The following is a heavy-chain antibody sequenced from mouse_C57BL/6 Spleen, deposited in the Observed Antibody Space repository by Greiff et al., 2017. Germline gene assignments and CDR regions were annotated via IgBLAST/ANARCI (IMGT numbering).Heavy chain of an antibody. CDR3: ARGDSKPFAY. CDR1: GYTFTSDW. CDR2: IDPSDSYT. D-gene: IGHD2-5*01. Sequence: QVQLQQPGAELVMPGASVKLSCKASGYTFTSDWTHWVKQRPGQGLEWIGEIDPSDSYTNYNQKSKGKSTLTVDKSSSTAYMQLSSLTSEDSAVYYCARGDSKPFAYWGQGTLVTVSA. V-gene: IGHV1-69*01. J-gene: IGHJ3*01.